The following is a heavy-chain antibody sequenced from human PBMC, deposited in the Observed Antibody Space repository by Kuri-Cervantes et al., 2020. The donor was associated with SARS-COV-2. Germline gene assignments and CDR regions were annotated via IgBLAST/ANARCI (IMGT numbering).Heavy chain of an antibody. D-gene: IGHD3-3*01. CDR1: GFTFSSYG. V-gene: IGHV3-30*02. J-gene: IGHJ4*02. CDR2: IRYDGSNK. CDR3: AKDRYDFWSGHYEGGPFDY. Sequence: GESLKISCAASGFTFSSYGMHWVRQAPGKGLEWVAFIRYDGSNKYYADSVKGRFTISRDNSKNTLYLQMNSLRAEDTAVYYCAKDRYDFWSGHYEGGPFDYWGQGTLVTVSS.